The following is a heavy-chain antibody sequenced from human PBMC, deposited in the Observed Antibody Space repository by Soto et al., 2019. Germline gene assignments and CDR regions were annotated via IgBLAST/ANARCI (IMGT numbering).Heavy chain of an antibody. CDR3: ARDRGRITGTLNWFDP. Sequence: QVQLVQSGAEVKKPGASVKVSCKASGYTFTGYYMHWVRQAPGQGLEWMGWINPNSGGTNYAQKFQGRVTMTRDTSFSTAYMELSRLRSDDTAVYYCARDRGRITGTLNWFDPWGQGTLVTVSS. D-gene: IGHD1-20*01. V-gene: IGHV1-2*02. J-gene: IGHJ5*02. CDR1: GYTFTGYY. CDR2: INPNSGGT.